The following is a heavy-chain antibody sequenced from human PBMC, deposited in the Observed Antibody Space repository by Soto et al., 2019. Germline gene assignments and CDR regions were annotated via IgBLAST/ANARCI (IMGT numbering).Heavy chain of an antibody. D-gene: IGHD3-3*01. CDR1: GGSFGNSA. V-gene: IGHV1-69*01. CDR3: ATGVIWIGYFTVDS. Sequence: QVQLVQSGAEVKKPGSSVKVSCKASGGSFGNSAINWVRQTPGQGLEWLGGFIPVYRTLNYAQKFQGRVTITADESTGTAYMTLSSLASDDTAVYHCATGVIWIGYFTVDSWGQGTRVTVSS. CDR2: FIPVYRTL. J-gene: IGHJ4*02.